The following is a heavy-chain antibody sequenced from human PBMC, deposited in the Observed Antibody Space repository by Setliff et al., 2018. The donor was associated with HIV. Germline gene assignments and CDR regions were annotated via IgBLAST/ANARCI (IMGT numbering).Heavy chain of an antibody. D-gene: IGHD3-10*01. Sequence: SVKVSCKASGDTFSTYAITWVRRAPGQGLEWMGGIIPLVTIANYAQEFQGRVRFTADKSTSTAYMELNSLRSDDTAVYYCARGRYGSGTYWGLYYYYYMDVWGKGTTVTVSS. CDR3: ARGRYGSGTYWGLYYYYYMDV. J-gene: IGHJ6*03. V-gene: IGHV1-69*10. CDR1: GDTFSTYA. CDR2: IIPLVTIA.